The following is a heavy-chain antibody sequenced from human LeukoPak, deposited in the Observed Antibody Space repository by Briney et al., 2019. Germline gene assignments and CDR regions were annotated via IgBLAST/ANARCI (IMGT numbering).Heavy chain of an antibody. CDR3: ARVGYCSGGSCYSSHYYYYMDV. Sequence: GGSLRLSCAASGFTFSSYWIHWVRQAPGKGLVWVSRIDTDGSNTNYADSVKGRFTISRDNAKNSLYLQMNSLRAEDTAVYYCARVGYCSGGSCYSSHYYYYMDVWGKGTTVTVSS. D-gene: IGHD2-15*01. CDR1: GFTFSSYW. J-gene: IGHJ6*03. CDR2: IDTDGSNT. V-gene: IGHV3-74*01.